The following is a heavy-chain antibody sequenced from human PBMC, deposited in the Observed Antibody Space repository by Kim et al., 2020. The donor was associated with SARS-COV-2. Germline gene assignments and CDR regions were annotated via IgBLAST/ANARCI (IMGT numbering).Heavy chain of an antibody. Sequence: ASVKVSFKVSGYTLTELSMHWVRQAPGKGLEWMGGFDPEDGETIYAQKFQGRVTMTEDTSTDTAYMELSSLRSEDTAVYYCATSPAVAGTYYYYYGMDVWGQGTTVTVSS. J-gene: IGHJ6*02. CDR2: FDPEDGET. D-gene: IGHD6-19*01. CDR3: ATSPAVAGTYYYYYGMDV. V-gene: IGHV1-24*01. CDR1: GYTLTELS.